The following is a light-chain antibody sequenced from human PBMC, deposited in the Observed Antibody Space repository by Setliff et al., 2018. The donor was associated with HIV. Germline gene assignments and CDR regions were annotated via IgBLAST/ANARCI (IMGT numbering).Light chain of an antibody. V-gene: IGLV2-14*03. CDR2: DVR. Sequence: QSVLTQPASVSGSPGQSITISCTGTSSDIGAYNYVSWYQQHPGKAPKVMIYDVRKRPSGVSNRFSGSKSGNTASLTISGLQAEDEAAYYCSSYVNINTRVFGTGTKV. CDR3: SSYVNINTRV. CDR1: SSDIGAYNY. J-gene: IGLJ1*01.